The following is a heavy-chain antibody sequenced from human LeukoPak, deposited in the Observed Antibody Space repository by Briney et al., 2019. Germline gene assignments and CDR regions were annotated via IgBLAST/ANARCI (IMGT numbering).Heavy chain of an antibody. V-gene: IGHV3-30-3*01. CDR2: ISYDGSNK. J-gene: IGHJ6*02. Sequence: GGSLRLSCAASGFTFSSYAMHWVRRAPGKGLEWVAVISYDGSNKYYADSVKGRFTISRDNSKNTLYLQMNSLRAEDTAVYYCARDPYYYGMDVWGQGTTVTVSS. CDR3: ARDPYYYGMDV. CDR1: GFTFSSYA.